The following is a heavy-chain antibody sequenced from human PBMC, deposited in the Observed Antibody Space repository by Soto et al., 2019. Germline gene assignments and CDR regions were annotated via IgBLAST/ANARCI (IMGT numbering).Heavy chain of an antibody. Sequence: QVQLQESGPRLVKPSETLSLACTVSGDSISSYYWSWIRQPPGKGLEWIGYIYYTGSTDYNPSLKSRVTISVDTSKNQFSLKLTSVTAADTAVYYCARNQLSNYYYYMDVWGKGTMVTVSS. CDR1: GDSISSYY. CDR2: IYYTGST. J-gene: IGHJ6*03. CDR3: ARNQLSNYYYYMDV. V-gene: IGHV4-59*01. D-gene: IGHD2-2*01.